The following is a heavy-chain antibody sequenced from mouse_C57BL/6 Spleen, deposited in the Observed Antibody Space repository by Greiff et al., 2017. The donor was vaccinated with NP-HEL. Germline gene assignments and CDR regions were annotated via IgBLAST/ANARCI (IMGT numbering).Heavy chain of an antibody. D-gene: IGHD3-3*01. V-gene: IGHV1-22*01. Sequence: EVQLVESGPELVKPGASVKMSFKASGYTFTDYNMHWVKQSHGKSLEWIGYINPNNGGTSYNQKFKGKATLTVNKSSSTAYMELRSLTSEDSAVYYCARGTQGYFDYWGQGTTLTVSS. CDR2: INPNNGGT. CDR3: ARGTQGYFDY. CDR1: GYTFTDYN. J-gene: IGHJ2*01.